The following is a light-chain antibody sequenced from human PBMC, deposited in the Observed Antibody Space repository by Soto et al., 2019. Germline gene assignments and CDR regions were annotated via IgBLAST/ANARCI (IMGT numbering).Light chain of an antibody. Sequence: EIVLTQSPGTLSLSPGESATLSCRATQSVSATYLAWYQQKPGQAPRLLIYAASSRATDIPDRFSGSGSGTDFTLAISRLEPEDFAVYWCQHYGTSTRTFGHGTKVAIK. V-gene: IGKV3-20*01. CDR3: QHYGTSTRT. J-gene: IGKJ1*01. CDR1: QSVSATY. CDR2: AAS.